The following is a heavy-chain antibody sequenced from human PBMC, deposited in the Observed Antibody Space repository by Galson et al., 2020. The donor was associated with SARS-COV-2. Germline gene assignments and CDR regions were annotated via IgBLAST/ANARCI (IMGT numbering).Heavy chain of an antibody. V-gene: IGHV3-7*01. CDR1: GFTFSSYW. CDR3: AKGGYNWFDP. J-gene: IGHJ5*02. Sequence: GGSLRLSCAASGFTFSSYWMSWVRQAPGKGLEWVANIKQDGSEKYYVDSVKGRFTISRDNSKNTLYLQMNSLRAEDTAVYYCAKGGYNWFDPWGQGTLVTVSS. D-gene: IGHD3-16*01. CDR2: IKQDGSEK.